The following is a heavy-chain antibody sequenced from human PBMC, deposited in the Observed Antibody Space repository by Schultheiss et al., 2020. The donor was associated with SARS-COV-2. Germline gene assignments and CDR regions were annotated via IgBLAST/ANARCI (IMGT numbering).Heavy chain of an antibody. J-gene: IGHJ6*02. CDR2: IYYSGST. D-gene: IGHD5-18*01. CDR3: ARDSTTAMADYYYYGMDV. CDR1: GGSFSGYY. Sequence: SQTLSLTCAVYGGSFSGYYWSWIRQPPGKGLEWIGYIYYSGSTNYNPSLKSRVTMSVDTSKNQFSLKLSSVTAADTAVYYCARDSTTAMADYYYYGMDVWGQGTTVTVSS. V-gene: IGHV4-34*11.